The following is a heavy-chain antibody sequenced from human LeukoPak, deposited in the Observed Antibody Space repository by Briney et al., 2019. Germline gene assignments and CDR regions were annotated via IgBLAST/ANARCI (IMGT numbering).Heavy chain of an antibody. Sequence: GASVKVSCKASGYTFTSYYMHWVRQAPGQGLEWMGIINPSGGSTSYAQKFQGRVTMTRDMSTSTVYMELSSLRSEDTAVYYCARVGKQHRKAWWANYNWFDPWGQGTLVTVSS. J-gene: IGHJ5*02. V-gene: IGHV1-46*01. D-gene: IGHD1/OR15-1a*01. CDR3: ARVGKQHRKAWWANYNWFDP. CDR1: GYTFTSYY. CDR2: INPSGGST.